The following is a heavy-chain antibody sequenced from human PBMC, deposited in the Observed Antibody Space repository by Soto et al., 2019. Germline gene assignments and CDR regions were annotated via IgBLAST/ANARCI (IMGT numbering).Heavy chain of an antibody. CDR3: ATLALFYHRAAMSDY. V-gene: IGHV3-23*01. J-gene: IGHJ4*02. Sequence: EVQLLESGGGLVQPGVSLRLSCAASGFTFADFAMTWVRQAPGKGLEWISSIGASGVSTYYADSVKGRFTISRENSKKMLYPEMKSLRADATAVYYCATLALFYHRAAMSDYWGQGTLVTVSS. CDR2: IGASGVST. CDR1: GFTFADFA. D-gene: IGHD6-25*01.